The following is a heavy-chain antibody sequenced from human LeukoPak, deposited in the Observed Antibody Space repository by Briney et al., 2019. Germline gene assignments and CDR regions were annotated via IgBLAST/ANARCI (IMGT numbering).Heavy chain of an antibody. CDR1: EFTFTSYE. J-gene: IGHJ3*02. CDR2: ISSSGNTI. CDR3: ARGPSIAARYDAFDI. Sequence: GGSLRLSCAASEFTFTSYELNWVRQAPGKALEWVSYISSSGNTISYADSVKGRFTISRDNAKNSLYLQVISLRAEDTAVYYCARGPSIAARYDAFDIRGQGTMVTVSS. V-gene: IGHV3-48*03. D-gene: IGHD6-6*01.